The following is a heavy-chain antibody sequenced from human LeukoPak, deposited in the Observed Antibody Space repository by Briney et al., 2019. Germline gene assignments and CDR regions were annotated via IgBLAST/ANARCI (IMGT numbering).Heavy chain of an antibody. D-gene: IGHD3-22*01. CDR1: GFTFSNYW. Sequence: GGSLRLSCAASGFTFSNYWMSWVRQAPGKGLEWLANINQDGSEIYYVDSVKGRFTISRDNGKNSLYLQINSLRADDTAVYYCARDQGSMIVVQTTNWFFDLWGRGTLVTVSS. CDR2: INQDGSEI. J-gene: IGHJ2*01. V-gene: IGHV3-7*01. CDR3: ARDQGSMIVVQTTNWFFDL.